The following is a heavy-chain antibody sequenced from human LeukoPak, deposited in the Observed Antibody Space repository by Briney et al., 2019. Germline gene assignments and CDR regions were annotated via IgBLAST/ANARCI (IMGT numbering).Heavy chain of an antibody. V-gene: IGHV1-2*02. J-gene: IGHJ4*02. CDR2: ISPNSGGT. CDR1: GYTFTGYY. CDR3: ARDSDSSGYSNDY. D-gene: IGHD3-22*01. Sequence: GASVKVSCKASGYTFTGYYMHWVRQAPGQGLEWMGWISPNSGGTNYAQKFQGRVTMTRDTSISTAYMELSRLRSDDTAVYYCARDSDSSGYSNDYWGQGTLVTVSS.